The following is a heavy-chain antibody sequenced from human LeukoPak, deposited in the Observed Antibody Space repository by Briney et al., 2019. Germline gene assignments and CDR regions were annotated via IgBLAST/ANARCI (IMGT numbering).Heavy chain of an antibody. CDR1: GGTFSSYA. D-gene: IGHD3-9*01. CDR2: MSPNSGNT. V-gene: IGHV1-8*02. CDR3: ARETTISPYYFDY. J-gene: IGHJ4*02. Sequence: ASVTVSCKASGGTFSSYAITWVRQAAGQGLAGMGWMSPNSGNTGYAQKFQGRVTMTRNTSITTAYMELSSLTSEDTAVYYCARETTISPYYFDYWGLGSQVTVSP.